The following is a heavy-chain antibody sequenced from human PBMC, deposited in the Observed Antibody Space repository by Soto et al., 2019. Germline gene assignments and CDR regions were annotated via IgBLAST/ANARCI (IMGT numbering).Heavy chain of an antibody. Sequence: GDSLRLSFAASGFTFSSYGMHWVRQAPGKGLEWVAVISYDGSNKYYADSVKGRFTISRDNSKNTLYLQMNSLRAEDTAVYYCVSSGWYVCLDYWGQGT. CDR1: GFTFSSYG. CDR3: VSSGWYVCLDY. CDR2: ISYDGSNK. V-gene: IGHV3-30*03. J-gene: IGHJ4*02. D-gene: IGHD6-19*01.